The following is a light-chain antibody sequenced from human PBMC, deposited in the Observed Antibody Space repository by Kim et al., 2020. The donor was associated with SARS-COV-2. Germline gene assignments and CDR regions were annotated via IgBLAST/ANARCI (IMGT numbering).Light chain of an antibody. V-gene: IGLV1-44*01. CDR3: ASWDSSLDGVV. CDR1: NS. CDR2: TNN. Sequence: NSVWWYKQLPGAAPELLVHTNNQRSSGVPDRFSASKSDPSASLAISWLQSDDEADYFCASWDSSLDGVVFGGGTKVTVL. J-gene: IGLJ2*01.